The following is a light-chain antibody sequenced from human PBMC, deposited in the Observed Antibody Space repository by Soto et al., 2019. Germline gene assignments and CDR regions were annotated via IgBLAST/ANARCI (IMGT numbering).Light chain of an antibody. V-gene: IGLV2-14*01. CDR2: EVT. CDR3: SSYTSVTTFVV. CDR1: SSDIGSYNF. Sequence: QSALTQPASVSGSPGQSITISCTGTSSDIGSYNFVSWYQQHPGKAPKLLVYEVTNRPSGVSNRFSGSKSGNTASLTIFGLQTEDEADYYCSSYTSVTTFVVFGTGTKLTVL. J-gene: IGLJ1*01.